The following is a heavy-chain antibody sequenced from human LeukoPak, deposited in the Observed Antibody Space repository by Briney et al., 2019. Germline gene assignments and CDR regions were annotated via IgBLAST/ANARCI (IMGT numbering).Heavy chain of an antibody. CDR2: INSDGSST. J-gene: IGHJ4*02. CDR3: ARARGYSYGWTLDY. CDR1: GFTFSSYW. V-gene: IGHV3-74*01. Sequence: GGSLRLSCAASGFTFSSYWMHWVRQVPGKGLVCVSRINSDGSSTNYADSMKGRFTISRDNAKSTLYLQMNSLSAEDTAVYYCARARGYSYGWTLDYWGQGTLVTVSS. D-gene: IGHD5-18*01.